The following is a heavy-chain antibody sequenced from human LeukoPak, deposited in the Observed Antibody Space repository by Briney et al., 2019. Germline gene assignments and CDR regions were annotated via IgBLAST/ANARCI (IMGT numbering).Heavy chain of an antibody. CDR3: AREDPLVAARGLDY. J-gene: IGHJ4*02. CDR1: GGSISSYF. D-gene: IGHD2-15*01. CDR2: IYTSGTT. Sequence: SETLSLTCTVSGGSISSYFWSWIRQPAGKGLEWIGRIYTSGTTNYNTTLKSRLTMSLDTSKNQFSLRLSSVTAADTAVYYCAREDPLVAARGLDYWGQGTLVTVSS. V-gene: IGHV4-4*07.